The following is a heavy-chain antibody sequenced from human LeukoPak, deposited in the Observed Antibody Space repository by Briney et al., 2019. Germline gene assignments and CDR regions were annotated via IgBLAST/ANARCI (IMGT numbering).Heavy chain of an antibody. CDR1: GLPIADFA. V-gene: IGHV3-43*02. CDR3: AKESGKFDY. CDR2: ISGDGVST. J-gene: IGHJ4*02. Sequence: GGPLRLSCVASGLPIADFAMHWVRQAPGEGLEWVSLISGDGVSTFYADSVKGRFSISRDNSKNSLYLEMNSLRTEDAAMYYCAKESGKFDYWGQGTLVAVSS.